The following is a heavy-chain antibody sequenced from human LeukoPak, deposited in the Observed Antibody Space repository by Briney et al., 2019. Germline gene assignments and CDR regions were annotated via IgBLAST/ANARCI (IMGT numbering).Heavy chain of an antibody. CDR3: ARARSSGWVIDS. D-gene: IGHD6-19*01. J-gene: IGHJ4*02. V-gene: IGHV3-48*02. Sequence: GGSLRLSCAASGLTFSSYSMNWVRQAPGKGLEWISYMNSGGGGTYYADSVKGRFTISRDNAKNSLYLQMNSLRDEDTAVYFCARARSSGWVIDSWGQGTLVTVSS. CDR1: GLTFSSYS. CDR2: MNSGGGGT.